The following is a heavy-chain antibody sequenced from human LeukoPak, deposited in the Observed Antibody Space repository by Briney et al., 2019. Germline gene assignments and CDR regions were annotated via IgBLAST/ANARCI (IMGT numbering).Heavy chain of an antibody. D-gene: IGHD3-22*01. V-gene: IGHV3-23*01. J-gene: IGHJ4*02. Sequence: GGSLRLSCVGSGFSFSSYAMSWVRQAPGKGLEWVSAISHSSSGTYYIDSVRGRFTISRDNSKNTVYMQMDSLRAEDTAVYYCAKVINSGYYYYFDYWGQGTLVTVSS. CDR1: GFSFSSYA. CDR3: AKVINSGYYYYFDY. CDR2: ISHSSSGT.